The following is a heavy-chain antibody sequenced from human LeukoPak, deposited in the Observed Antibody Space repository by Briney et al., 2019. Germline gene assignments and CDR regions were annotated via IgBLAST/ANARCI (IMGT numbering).Heavy chain of an antibody. J-gene: IGHJ6*02. CDR1: GVTFSSYG. V-gene: IGHV3-30*03. CDR2: ISNDGSNK. Sequence: GGSLRLSCAASGVTFSSYGMHRVRQAPGKGLEWVAVISNDGSNKHYADSVKGRFTISRDNSKNTLYLQMNSLRAEDTAVYYCAREDYYSGMDVWGQGTTVTVSS. CDR3: AREDYYSGMDV.